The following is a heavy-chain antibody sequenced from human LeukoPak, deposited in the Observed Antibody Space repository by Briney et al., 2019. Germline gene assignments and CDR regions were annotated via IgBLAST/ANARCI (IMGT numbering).Heavy chain of an antibody. CDR2: ISYDGSNK. Sequence: PGRSLRLSCAASGFTFSSYGMHWVRQAPGKGLEWVAVISYDGSNKCYADSVNGRFTISRDNSKNTLYLQMNSLRAEDTAVYYCAKEGGSGSYYNEFEVDYWGQGTLVTVSS. D-gene: IGHD3-10*01. J-gene: IGHJ4*02. CDR1: GFTFSSYG. V-gene: IGHV3-30*18. CDR3: AKEGGSGSYYNEFEVDY.